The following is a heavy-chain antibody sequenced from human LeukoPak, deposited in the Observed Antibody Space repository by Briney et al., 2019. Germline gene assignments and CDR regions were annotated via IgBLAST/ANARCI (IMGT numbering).Heavy chain of an antibody. Sequence: TSVSVSSKASGFTFTSSAVQWVRQARGQRLECRGWIVVGRGNTNYAQKFQERVTIPRDMSTSTAYMELSSLRSEDTAVYYCAAAPTYSSGWRRGWAFDIWGQGTMVTVSS. V-gene: IGHV1-58*01. CDR3: AAAPTYSSGWRRGWAFDI. J-gene: IGHJ3*02. CDR2: IVVGRGNT. D-gene: IGHD6-19*01. CDR1: GFTFTSSA.